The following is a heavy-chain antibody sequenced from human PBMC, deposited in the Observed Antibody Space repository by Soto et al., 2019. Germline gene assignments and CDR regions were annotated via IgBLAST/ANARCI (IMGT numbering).Heavy chain of an antibody. Sequence: EVQLVESGGGLVQPGGSLRLSYTASGFTFSDSWMTWVRQAPGKGLEWVARIKPDESEKKYADSVKGRFSISRDNAKNSMYLQIDSLRGEDTAVYYCVRGGSNYASWGQGTLVTVSS. CDR2: IKPDESEK. V-gene: IGHV3-7*01. CDR1: GFTFSDSW. J-gene: IGHJ5*02. D-gene: IGHD4-4*01. CDR3: VRGGSNYAS.